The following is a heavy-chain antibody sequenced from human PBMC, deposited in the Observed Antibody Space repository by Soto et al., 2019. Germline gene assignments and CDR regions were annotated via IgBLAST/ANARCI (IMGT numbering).Heavy chain of an antibody. V-gene: IGHV4-59*08. D-gene: IGHD4-17*01. CDR1: GASISSYY. CDR2: FYYSVDT. Sequence: SETLSLTCTVSGASISSYYWIWMRQPPGKGLEWIGYFYYSVDTNYNPSLKSRVTISVDTSRNQFSLKLSSVTAADTALYYCARLSATVALDYWGQGTLVTVS. CDR3: ARLSATVALDY. J-gene: IGHJ4*02.